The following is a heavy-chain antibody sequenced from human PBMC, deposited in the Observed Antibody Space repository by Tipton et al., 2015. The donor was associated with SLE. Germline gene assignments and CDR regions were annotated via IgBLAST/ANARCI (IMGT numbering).Heavy chain of an antibody. CDR1: GGSVSSGSQY. D-gene: IGHD6-13*01. V-gene: IGHV4-61*02. CDR3: AREAGLSRRSYYHGYMDV. Sequence: TLSLTCTVSGGSVSSGSQYWSWIRQSAGKGLEWIGRIYTRGSTNYNPALMSLVAISLHTSKNQFSQKLSSVTAADTAVYYCAREAGLSRRSYYHGYMDVWGKGTTVTISS. CDR2: IYTRGST. J-gene: IGHJ6*03.